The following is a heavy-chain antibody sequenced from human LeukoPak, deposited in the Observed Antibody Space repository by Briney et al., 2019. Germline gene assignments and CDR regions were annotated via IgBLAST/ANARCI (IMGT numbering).Heavy chain of an antibody. D-gene: IGHD4-11*01. CDR2: ISSSSSTI. CDR1: GFTFSSYS. J-gene: IGHJ4*02. Sequence: GGSLRLSCAASGFTFSSYSMNWVRQAPGKGLEWVSYISSSSSTIYYADSVKGRFTISRDNAKKSLFLQMNSLRAEDTAVYYCARESQSASSWDSNFDYWGQGTFVTVSS. V-gene: IGHV3-48*04. CDR3: ARESQSASSWDSNFDY.